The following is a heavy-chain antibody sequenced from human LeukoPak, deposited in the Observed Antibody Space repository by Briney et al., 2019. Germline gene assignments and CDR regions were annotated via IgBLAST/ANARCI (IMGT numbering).Heavy chain of an antibody. J-gene: IGHJ4*02. CDR3: ASGQLVLWYFDY. CDR1: GVSFSGYY. CDR2: INHSGST. V-gene: IGHV4-34*01. Sequence: SETLSLTCAVYGVSFSGYYWSWIRQPPGKGLEWIGEINHSGSTNYNPSLKSQVTISVDTSKNQFSLKLSSVTAADTAVYYCASGQLVLWYFDYWGQGTLVTVSS. D-gene: IGHD6-13*01.